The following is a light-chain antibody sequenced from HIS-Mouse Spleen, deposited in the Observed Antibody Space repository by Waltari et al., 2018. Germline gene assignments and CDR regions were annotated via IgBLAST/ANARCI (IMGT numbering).Light chain of an antibody. V-gene: IGLV3-1*01. CDR3: QAWDSSNVV. Sequence: SYELTQPPSVSVSPGQTASITCSGDKLGDKYACWYQQKPGQSPVLVIYQASKPPPGIPEPFSCSNPGNTATLTISGTQAMDEADYYCQAWDSSNVVFGGGTKLTVL. J-gene: IGLJ2*01. CDR2: QAS. CDR1: KLGDKY.